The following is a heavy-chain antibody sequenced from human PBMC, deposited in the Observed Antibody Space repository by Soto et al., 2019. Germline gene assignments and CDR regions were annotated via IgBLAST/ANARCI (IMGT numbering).Heavy chain of an antibody. D-gene: IGHD1-1*01. CDR2: ISAHNGNT. Sequence: QVHLVQSGAEVKKPGASVKVSCKGSGYGFTTYGITWVRQAPGQGLEWMAWISAHNGNTNYAQKVQGRVTVTRATSTITAYMELSSLRYDYTAVYYCERGRYGDYWGQGALVTVAA. J-gene: IGHJ4*02. CDR3: ERGRYGDY. CDR1: GYGFTTYG. V-gene: IGHV1-18*01.